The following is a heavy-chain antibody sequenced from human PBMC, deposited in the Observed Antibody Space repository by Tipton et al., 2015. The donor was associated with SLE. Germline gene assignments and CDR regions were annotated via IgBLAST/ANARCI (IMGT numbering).Heavy chain of an antibody. V-gene: IGHV4-28*01. CDR3: AKSMGVGYCSGGNCFEPFDY. CDR1: GYSISSGYF. J-gene: IGHJ4*02. D-gene: IGHD2-15*01. Sequence: TLSLTCIVSGYSISSGYFWGWIRQPPGKGLEWIGYICCGGTTHYNPSLKSRVTMSVDTSKNQFSLRLNSVTAVDTAVYYCAKSMGVGYCSGGNCFEPFDYWGQGTLVTVSS. CDR2: ICCGGTT.